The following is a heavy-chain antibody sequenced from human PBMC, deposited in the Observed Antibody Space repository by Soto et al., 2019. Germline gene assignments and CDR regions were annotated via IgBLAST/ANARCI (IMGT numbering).Heavy chain of an antibody. D-gene: IGHD3-3*01. J-gene: IGHJ5*02. Sequence: GASVNVSCKSSGYSFTGYYMHWLRQAAGKGLEWMGLINSNSGCTNYVQKFQGRVIIHSDTSAHTAYMEANDLRADETDVCYLPREHLHQLAIFGVVNSSWFDPWGQGTLVTVSS. V-gene: IGHV1-2*02. CDR3: PREHLHQLAIFGVVNSSWFDP. CDR1: GYSFTGYY. CDR2: INSNSGCT.